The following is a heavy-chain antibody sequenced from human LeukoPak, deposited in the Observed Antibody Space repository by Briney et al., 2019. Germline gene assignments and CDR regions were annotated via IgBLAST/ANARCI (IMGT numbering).Heavy chain of an antibody. Sequence: PGGSLRLSCAASGFTFSSYWMHWVRQAPGKGLVWVSRINSDGSTTNYADSVKGRFTVSRDNAKNTLYLQMNSLRAEDTAVYYCASDLDPSPFDCWGQGTLVTVSS. J-gene: IGHJ4*02. CDR2: INSDGSTT. CDR1: GFTFSSYW. V-gene: IGHV3-74*01. CDR3: ASDLDPSPFDC.